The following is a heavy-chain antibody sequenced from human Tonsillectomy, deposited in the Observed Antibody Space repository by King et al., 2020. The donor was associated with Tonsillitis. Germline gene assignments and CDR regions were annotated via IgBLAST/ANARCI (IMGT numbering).Heavy chain of an antibody. Sequence: VQLVESGGGLVKPGGSLRLSCAASGFTFSSYAMSWVRQAQGKGLEGVSAINVRGGSTNYADYVKGRFTISSDNSKNTLYLQMNSLRAEDTAVYYCAKLGSFDYWGQGTLVTVSS. D-gene: IGHD3-10*01. CDR1: GFTFSSYA. J-gene: IGHJ4*02. CDR2: INVRGGST. V-gene: IGHV3-23*04. CDR3: AKLGSFDY.